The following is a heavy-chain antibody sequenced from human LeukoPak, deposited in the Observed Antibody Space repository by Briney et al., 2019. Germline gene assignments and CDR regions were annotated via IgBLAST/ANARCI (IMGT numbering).Heavy chain of an antibody. CDR1: GFTFSDYY. J-gene: IGHJ4*02. CDR3: ARDLSRGKSGWYDY. D-gene: IGHD6-19*01. Sequence: GGSLRLSCAASGFTFSDYYTSWIRQAPGKGLEWPSYISSSSSYTNSADSVKGRFTISRDNAKNSLYLQMNSLRAEDTAMYYCARDLSRGKSGWYDYWGQGTLVTVSS. CDR2: ISSSSSYT. V-gene: IGHV3-11*05.